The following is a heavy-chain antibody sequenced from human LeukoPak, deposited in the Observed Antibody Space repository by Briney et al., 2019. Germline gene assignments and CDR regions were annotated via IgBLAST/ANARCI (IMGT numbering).Heavy chain of an antibody. CDR3: ARDRWFPSPLGMDV. Sequence: SETLSLTCNVYGGSISNGDHYWSWIRQPPGKGLEWIGYMYYSGSTYYYPSLRSRVTISIDTSKNQFSLRLRSVTAADTAVYYCARDRWFPSPLGMDVWGQGTTVTVSS. CDR1: GGSISNGDHY. CDR2: MYYSGST. D-gene: IGHD3-10*01. V-gene: IGHV4-30-4*01. J-gene: IGHJ6*01.